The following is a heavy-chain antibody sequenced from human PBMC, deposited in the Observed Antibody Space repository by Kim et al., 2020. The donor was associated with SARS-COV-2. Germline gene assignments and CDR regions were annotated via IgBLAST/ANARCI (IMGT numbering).Heavy chain of an antibody. CDR3: ARDSFYGSGSYFNFDY. J-gene: IGHJ4*02. CDR2: ISYDGSNK. D-gene: IGHD3-10*01. CDR1: GFAFSNYG. V-gene: IGHV3-33*05. Sequence: GGSLRLSCAASGFAFSNYGMHWVRQAPGKGLEWVAVISYDGSNKSYADSVKGRVTISRDNSKNTLYLQMNSLRAEDTAVYYCARDSFYGSGSYFNFDYWGQGTLVTVSS.